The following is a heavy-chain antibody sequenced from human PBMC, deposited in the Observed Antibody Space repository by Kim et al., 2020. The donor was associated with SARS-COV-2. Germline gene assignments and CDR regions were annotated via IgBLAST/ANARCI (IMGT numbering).Heavy chain of an antibody. CDR2: IIPIFGTA. V-gene: IGHV1-69*13. CDR1: GGTFSSYA. Sequence: SVKVSCKASGGTFSSYAISWVRQAPGQGLEWMGGIIPIFGTANYAQKFQGRVTITADESTSTAYMELSSLRSEDTAVYYCAAAGESDRGYSYGGDYWGQGTLVTVSS. D-gene: IGHD5-18*01. CDR3: AAAGESDRGYSYGGDY. J-gene: IGHJ4*02.